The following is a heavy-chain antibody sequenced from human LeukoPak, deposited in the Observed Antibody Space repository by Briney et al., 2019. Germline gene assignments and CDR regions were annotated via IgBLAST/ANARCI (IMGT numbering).Heavy chain of an antibody. CDR3: AKLDGGYYEPDDF. CDR1: GFTFSGYA. CDR2: ISGSDGRT. J-gene: IGHJ4*02. V-gene: IGHV3-23*01. Sequence: GGSLRLSCAVSGFTFSGYAMSWVRQAPGKGLEWVSVISGSDGRTYYADSVKGRFTISRDNSKNTLYLQMNSLRAEDTAVYYCAKLDGGYYEPDDFWGQGTLVTVSS. D-gene: IGHD3-3*01.